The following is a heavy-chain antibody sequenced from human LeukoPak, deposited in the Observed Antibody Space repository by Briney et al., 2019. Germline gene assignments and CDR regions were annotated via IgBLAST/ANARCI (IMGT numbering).Heavy chain of an antibody. Sequence: PSETLSLTCAVYGGSISSYYWSWIRQPPGKGLEWIGYIYYSGSTNYNPSLKSRVTISVDTSKNQFSLKLSSVTAADTAVYYCAATVTSGLYNWFDPWGQGTLVTVSS. CDR1: GGSISSYY. D-gene: IGHD4-17*01. CDR3: AATVTSGLYNWFDP. CDR2: IYYSGST. V-gene: IGHV4-59*01. J-gene: IGHJ5*02.